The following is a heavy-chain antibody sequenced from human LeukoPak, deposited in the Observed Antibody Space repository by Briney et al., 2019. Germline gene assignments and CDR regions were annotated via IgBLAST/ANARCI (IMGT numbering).Heavy chain of an antibody. CDR1: GYSFTSYW. Sequence: GESLKISCKGSGYSFTSYWIAWVRQMPGKGLEWMGIIYPGDSNTRYNPSFQGQVTISADKSINTAYLQWNSLKASDTAMYFCARPPQGTTGSKGFGYWGQGTLVTVSS. D-gene: IGHD1-1*01. CDR3: ARPPQGTTGSKGFGY. CDR2: IYPGDSNT. J-gene: IGHJ4*02. V-gene: IGHV5-51*01.